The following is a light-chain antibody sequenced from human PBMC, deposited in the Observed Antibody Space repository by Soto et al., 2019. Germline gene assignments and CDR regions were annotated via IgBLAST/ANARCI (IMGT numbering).Light chain of an antibody. Sequence: DIQMTQSPSSLSASVGDRVTITCRASQGISNYLAWYQQKPGKVPKLLIYAASTLQSGVPSRFSGSGSGTDFTLTTNSLKPEDVATYYCQKYNSARWTFGQGTKVEIK. J-gene: IGKJ1*01. CDR3: QKYNSARWT. V-gene: IGKV1-27*01. CDR2: AAS. CDR1: QGISNY.